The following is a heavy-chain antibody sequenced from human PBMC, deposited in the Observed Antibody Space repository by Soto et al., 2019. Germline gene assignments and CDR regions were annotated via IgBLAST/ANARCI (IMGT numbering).Heavy chain of an antibody. V-gene: IGHV5-10-1*01. CDR1: GYSFTSYW. J-gene: IGHJ6*02. CDR2: IDPSDSYT. Sequence: GESLKISCKGSGYSFTSYWISWVRQMPGKGLEWMGRIDPSDSYTNYSPSFQGHVTISADKSISTAYLQWSSLKASDTAMYYCARLVAAAGTAGYYYGMDVWGQGTTVTVSS. D-gene: IGHD6-13*01. CDR3: ARLVAAAGTAGYYYGMDV.